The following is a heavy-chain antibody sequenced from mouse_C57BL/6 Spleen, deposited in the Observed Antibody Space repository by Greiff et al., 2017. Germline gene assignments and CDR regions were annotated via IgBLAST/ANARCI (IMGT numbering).Heavy chain of an antibody. D-gene: IGHD2-4*01. CDR1: GYTFTSYW. V-gene: IGHV1-74*01. Sequence: QVQLKQPGAELVKPGASVKVSCKASGYTFTSYWMHWVKQRPGQGLEWIGRIHPSDSDTNYNQKFKGKATLTVDKSSSTAYMQLSSLTSEDSAVYYCAIEDYDSYWYFDVWGTGTTVTVSS. J-gene: IGHJ1*03. CDR3: AIEDYDSYWYFDV. CDR2: IHPSDSDT.